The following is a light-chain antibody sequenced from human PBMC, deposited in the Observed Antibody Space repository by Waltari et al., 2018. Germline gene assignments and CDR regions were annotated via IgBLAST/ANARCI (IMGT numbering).Light chain of an antibody. CDR3: LQDSHYPWT. J-gene: IGKJ1*01. CDR1: QDIRYD. V-gene: IGKV1-6*02. Sequence: AVQLTQSQSSLSASVGDRVTITCRSSQDIRYDLSWYQHKPGSAPKLLIYLTYSLQSGVPPRFSGSGSGTEFTLTISSLQPEDYATYYCLQDSHYPWTFGPGTKVEI. CDR2: LTY.